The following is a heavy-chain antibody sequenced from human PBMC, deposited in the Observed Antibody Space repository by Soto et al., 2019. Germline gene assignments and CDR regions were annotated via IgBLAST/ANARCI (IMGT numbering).Heavy chain of an antibody. CDR3: AKGRLYQSDY. V-gene: IGHV3-23*01. Sequence: EVQLLQSGGGLVQPGGSLRLSCAASEFTFSTYVMTWVRQAPGKGLEWVSTISGNGGSTYYADSVKGRFTISRDNSKNTLYLQMSSLRAEDTGVYYCAKGRLYQSDYWGKGTLVTVSS. CDR1: EFTFSTYV. CDR2: ISGNGGST. J-gene: IGHJ4*02. D-gene: IGHD2-8*01.